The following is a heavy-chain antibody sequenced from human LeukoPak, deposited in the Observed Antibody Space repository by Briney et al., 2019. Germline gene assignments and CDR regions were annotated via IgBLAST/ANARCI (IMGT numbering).Heavy chain of an antibody. CDR3: ARGRFRGNFDY. Sequence: PSETLSLTCAVYGGSFSGYYWSWIRQPPGKGLEWIGEINHSGSTNYNPSLKSRVTISVDTSKNQFSLKLSSVTAADTAVYYCARGRFRGNFDYWGQGTLVTVSS. CDR1: GGSFSGYY. CDR2: INHSGST. D-gene: IGHD3-10*01. V-gene: IGHV4-34*01. J-gene: IGHJ4*02.